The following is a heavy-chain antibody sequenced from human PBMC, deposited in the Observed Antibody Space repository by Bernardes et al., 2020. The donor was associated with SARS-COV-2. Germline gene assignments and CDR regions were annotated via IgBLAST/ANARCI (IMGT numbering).Heavy chain of an antibody. J-gene: IGHJ2*01. V-gene: IGHV4-34*01. CDR2: INHSGST. D-gene: IGHD5-12*01. CDR3: ARRETRRRRDGYNYYFDL. Sequence: SESLSLTRAVYGGSFSGYYWSWIRQPPGKGLEWIGEINHSGSTNYNPSLKSRVLKSRITISVDTSKNQFSLKLSSVTAADTAVYYCARRETRRRRDGYNYYFDLWGRGTLVTVSS. CDR1: GGSFSGYY.